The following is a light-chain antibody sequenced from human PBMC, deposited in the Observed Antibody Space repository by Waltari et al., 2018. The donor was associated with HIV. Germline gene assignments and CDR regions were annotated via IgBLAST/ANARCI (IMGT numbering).Light chain of an antibody. V-gene: IGKV1-12*01. CDR3: QQSYGLPYT. CDR1: QHTGFK. Sequence: QMTQSPPSLSASLPDPSTINVRASQHTGFKVNWYQYKPGTAPRLLIAPTSNLQSGVPSRVSGSGFGTRFSFTISGPQADDFAQYFCQQSYGLPYTFGQGTRV. J-gene: IGKJ2*01. CDR2: PTS.